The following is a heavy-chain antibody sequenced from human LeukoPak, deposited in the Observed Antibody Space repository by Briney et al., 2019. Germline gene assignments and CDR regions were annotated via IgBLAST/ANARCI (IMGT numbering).Heavy chain of an antibody. J-gene: IGHJ4*03. Sequence: ASVKVSCKASGGTFSSYAISWVRQAPGQGLEWMGRIIPIFGTANYAQKFQGRVTITTDESTSTAYMELSSLRSEDTAVYYCAREITEVGATQRPLTYFDYWGQGTMVTVSS. CDR2: IIPIFGTA. CDR3: AREITEVGATQRPLTYFDY. D-gene: IGHD1-26*01. V-gene: IGHV1-69*05. CDR1: GGTFSSYA.